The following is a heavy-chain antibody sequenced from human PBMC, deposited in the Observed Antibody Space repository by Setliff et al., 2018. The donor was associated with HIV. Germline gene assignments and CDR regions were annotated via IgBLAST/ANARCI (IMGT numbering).Heavy chain of an antibody. CDR3: AKPTYYYDDSGYSGGDP. Sequence: PGGSLRLSCAASGFTFSNYAMSWVRQAPGKGLEWVSVISGSGGSTYYADSVKDRFTISRDNSKNTLYLQMNSLRAEDTAVYYCAKPTYYYDDSGYSGGDPWGQGTLVTVSS. D-gene: IGHD3-22*01. J-gene: IGHJ5*02. CDR1: GFTFSNYA. V-gene: IGHV3-23*01. CDR2: ISGSGGST.